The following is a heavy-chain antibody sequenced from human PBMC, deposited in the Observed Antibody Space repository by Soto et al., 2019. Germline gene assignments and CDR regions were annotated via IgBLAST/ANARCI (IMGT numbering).Heavy chain of an antibody. D-gene: IGHD2-8*01. CDR1: GYSVTRYW. CDR3: ARQNGLAEANDY. J-gene: IGHJ4*02. V-gene: IGHV5-51*01. Sequence: VASLKISCKGSGYSVTRYWRGWVRQMPGKGLEWMGIIYPGDSDTRYSPSFRGQVTISADKSISTAYLQWSSLKASDTVMYYRARQNGLAEANDYWGQGTLVTVSS. CDR2: IYPGDSDT.